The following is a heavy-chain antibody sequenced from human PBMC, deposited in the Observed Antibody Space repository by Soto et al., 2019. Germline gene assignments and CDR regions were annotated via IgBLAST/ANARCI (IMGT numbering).Heavy chain of an antibody. V-gene: IGHV4-30-2*01. J-gene: IGHJ4*02. Sequence: SETLSLTCAGSGGSISSGGYSWSGIRQPPGKGLEWIGYIYHSGSTYYNPSLKSRVTISVDRSKNQFYLKLSSVTAADTAVYYCASSQTTVTSYAYWGQGTLVTVS. CDR3: ASSQTTVTSYAY. D-gene: IGHD4-17*01. CDR1: GGSISSGGYS. CDR2: IYHSGST.